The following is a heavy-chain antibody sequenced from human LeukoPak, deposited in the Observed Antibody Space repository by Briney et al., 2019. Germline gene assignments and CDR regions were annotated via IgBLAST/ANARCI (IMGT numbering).Heavy chain of an antibody. CDR2: ITSSSSDT. CDR1: GFTFSDYY. CDR3: ASDYDILTGYFRGGFDY. Sequence: KSGGSLRLSCAASGFTFSDYYMSWIRQAPGKGLGWVSYITSSSSDTNYADSVKGRFTISRDNAKKSLYLQMNSLRAEDTAVYYCASDYDILTGYFRGGFDYWGQGTLVTVSS. J-gene: IGHJ4*02. D-gene: IGHD3-9*01. V-gene: IGHV3-11*05.